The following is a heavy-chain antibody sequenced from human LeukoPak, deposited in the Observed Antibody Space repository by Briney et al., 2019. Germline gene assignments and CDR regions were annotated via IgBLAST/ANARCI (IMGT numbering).Heavy chain of an antibody. Sequence: LGESLKISFKSSGYSFTTYWIGWVRPIPGKGLEWMGIIYPGDSDTRYSPSLQGQVTLSADKSINTAYLQWSSLKAPDTAMYYCARRQGCSSTSCPPDSWGQGTLVTVSS. CDR1: GYSFTTYW. J-gene: IGHJ4*02. D-gene: IGHD2-2*01. CDR3: ARRQGCSSTSCPPDS. V-gene: IGHV5-51*01. CDR2: IYPGDSDT.